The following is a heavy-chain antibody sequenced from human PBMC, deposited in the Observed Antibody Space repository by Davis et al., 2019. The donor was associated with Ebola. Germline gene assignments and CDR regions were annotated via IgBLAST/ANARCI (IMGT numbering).Heavy chain of an antibody. Sequence: ASVKVSCKASGYTFTGYYMHWVRQAPGQGLEWMGWINPNSGGTNYAQKFQGWVSMTRDTSISTAYMELTRLRSDDTAVYYCARGQMVQGEIDYWGQGTLVTVSS. V-gene: IGHV1-2*04. D-gene: IGHD3-10*01. CDR1: GYTFTGYY. CDR2: INPNSGGT. CDR3: ARGQMVQGEIDY. J-gene: IGHJ4*02.